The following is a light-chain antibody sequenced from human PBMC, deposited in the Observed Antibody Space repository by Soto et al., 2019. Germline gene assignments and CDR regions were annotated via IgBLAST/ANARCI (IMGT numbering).Light chain of an antibody. Sequence: DIPMTQSPSTLSAYVGDRVIITCRASQSIDTWLAWYQQKPGKAPKVLIYKASNLESGVPSRFSGSGSGTEFTLTISSLQPDDFATYYCQHYHTYAYTFGQGTKLEIK. CDR3: QHYHTYAYT. J-gene: IGKJ2*01. CDR1: QSIDTW. V-gene: IGKV1-5*03. CDR2: KAS.